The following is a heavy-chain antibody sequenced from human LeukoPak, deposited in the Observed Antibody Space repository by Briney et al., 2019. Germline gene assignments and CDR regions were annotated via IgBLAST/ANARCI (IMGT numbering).Heavy chain of an antibody. CDR1: GYTFTGYY. V-gene: IGHV1-69*13. Sequence: ASVKVSCKASGYTFTGYYMHWVRQAPGQGLEWMGGIIPIFGTANYAQKFQGRVTITADESTSTAYMELSSLRSEDTAVYYCATSHSGSYRARDYWGQGTLVTVSS. CDR3: ATSHSGSYRARDY. CDR2: IIPIFGTA. D-gene: IGHD1-26*01. J-gene: IGHJ4*02.